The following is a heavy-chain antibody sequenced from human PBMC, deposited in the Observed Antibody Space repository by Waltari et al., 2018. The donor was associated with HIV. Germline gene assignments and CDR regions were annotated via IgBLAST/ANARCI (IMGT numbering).Heavy chain of an antibody. J-gene: IGHJ4*02. CDR3: AREYRTPAASRFDY. CDR1: GYTFSSYT. Sequence: VQLVQTGAGLRKPGASVTISCQASGYTFSSYTLNWVRQAPGQPLEWMGWINTRSGSTRDAQNFTVRFAFSLDTSVSTALLRMVDLKIEDTGMYFCAREYRTPAASRFDYWGQGAILSVSS. CDR2: INTRSGST. D-gene: IGHD3-16*02. V-gene: IGHV7-4-1*01.